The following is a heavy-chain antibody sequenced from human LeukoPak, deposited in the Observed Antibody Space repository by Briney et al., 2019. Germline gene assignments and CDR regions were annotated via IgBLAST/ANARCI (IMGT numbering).Heavy chain of an antibody. J-gene: IGHJ3*02. CDR2: IIPIFGTA. CDR3: ARPGLAIYGSGSYYNDAFDI. CDR1: GGTFSSYA. Sequence: GAAVKVSCKASGGTFSSYAISWVRQAPGQGLEGMGGIIPIFGTANYAQKFQSRVTITADKSTSTAYMELSSLRSEDTAVYYCARPGLAIYGSGSYYNDAFDIWGQGTMVTVSS. V-gene: IGHV1-69*06. D-gene: IGHD3-10*01.